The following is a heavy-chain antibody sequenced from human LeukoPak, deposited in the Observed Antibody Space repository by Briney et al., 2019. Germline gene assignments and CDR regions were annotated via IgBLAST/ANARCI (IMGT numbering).Heavy chain of an antibody. D-gene: IGHD3-9*01. CDR2: ISSSGSTI. CDR3: AREHRYDILTGYYTFDY. CDR1: GFTFSDYY. J-gene: IGHJ4*02. V-gene: IGHV3-11*01. Sequence: PGGSLRLSCAASGFTFSDYYMSWIRQAPGKGLEWVSYISSSGSTIYYADSVKGRSTISRDNAKNSLYLQMNSLRAEDTAVYYCAREHRYDILTGYYTFDYWGQGTLVTVSS.